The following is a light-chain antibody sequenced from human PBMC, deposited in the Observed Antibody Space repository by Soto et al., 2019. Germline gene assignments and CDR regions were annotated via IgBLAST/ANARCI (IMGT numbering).Light chain of an antibody. V-gene: IGKV1-5*03. CDR2: EAS. CDR3: QQYNSYPLT. J-gene: IGKJ4*01. CDR1: QSISSW. Sequence: IQMTQSPSTLSASVGDRVTITCRASQSISSWLAWYQQKPGKAPKLLIHEASSLESGVPSRFSGSGSETEFTLTISSLQPDDFATYYCQQYNSYPLTFGGGTKVEIK.